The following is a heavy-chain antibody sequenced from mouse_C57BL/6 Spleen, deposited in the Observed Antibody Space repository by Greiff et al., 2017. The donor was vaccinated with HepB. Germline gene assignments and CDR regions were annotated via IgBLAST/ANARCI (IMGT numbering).Heavy chain of an antibody. V-gene: IGHV1-69*01. J-gene: IGHJ4*01. D-gene: IGHD1-1*02. CDR2: IDPSDSYT. CDR1: GYTFTSYW. Sequence: QVQLQQPGAELVMPGASVKLSCKASGYTFTSYWMHWVKQRPGQGLEWIGEIDPSDSYTNYNQKFKGKSTLTVDKSSSTAYMQLSSLTSEDSAVYYWARRWSAMDYWGQGTSVTVSS. CDR3: ARRWSAMDY.